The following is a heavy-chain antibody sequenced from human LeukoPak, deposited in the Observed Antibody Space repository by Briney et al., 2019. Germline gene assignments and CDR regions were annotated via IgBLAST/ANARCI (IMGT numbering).Heavy chain of an antibody. J-gene: IGHJ4*02. CDR2: VNLNTGGA. Sequence: ASVKVSCKASGYTFTAYYIHWVRQAPGQGLEWMGWVNLNTGGANYARTFLGRVTMTSDTSITTAYMELSRLQSDDTAVYYCAKDLNANILTGYYVDYWGQGTLVTVSS. CDR3: AKDLNANILTGYYVDY. V-gene: IGHV1-2*02. D-gene: IGHD3-9*01. CDR1: GYTFTAYY.